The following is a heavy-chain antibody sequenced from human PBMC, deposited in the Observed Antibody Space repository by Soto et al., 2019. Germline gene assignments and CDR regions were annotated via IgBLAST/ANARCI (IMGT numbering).Heavy chain of an antibody. CDR3: ARSYYDSTGFAVDP. CDR1: GASVSHGY. J-gene: IGHJ5*02. Sequence: QMQLQASGPGLVKPSETLSLTCNVSGASVSHGYWSWIRQPPGKALEWIGFMYFGGSFNYNPSLPSQATISVATSTNQFSMKLTSVTASDTAVYYCARSYYDSTGFAVDPWGQGTLVTVSS. CDR2: MYFGGSF. V-gene: IGHV4-59*02. D-gene: IGHD3-22*01.